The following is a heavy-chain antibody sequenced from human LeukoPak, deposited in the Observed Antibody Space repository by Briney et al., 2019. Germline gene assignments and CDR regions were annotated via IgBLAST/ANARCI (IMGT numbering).Heavy chain of an antibody. D-gene: IGHD3-22*01. V-gene: IGHV4-4*02. CDR3: AGLVGRYSSGLYYYYFDY. Sequence: SGTLSLTCTVSGDSINSLDLWSWVRQPPGKGLEWIGEMYLSGTTYSNPSVKSRVTISIDKSKNQFFLNLSSVTAADTAVYYCAGLVGRYSSGLYYYYFDYWGQGTLVTVSS. CDR1: GDSINSLDL. CDR2: MYLSGTT. J-gene: IGHJ4*02.